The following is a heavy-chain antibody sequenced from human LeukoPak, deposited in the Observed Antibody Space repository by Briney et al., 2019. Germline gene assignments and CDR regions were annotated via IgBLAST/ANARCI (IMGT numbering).Heavy chain of an antibody. D-gene: IGHD2-15*01. CDR1: GFTFSSYS. V-gene: IGHV3-48*04. CDR3: AREGGYCSGGSCCEGYGMDV. J-gene: IGHJ6*02. Sequence: GGSLRLSCAASGFTFSSYSMSWIRQAPGKGLEWVSYISSSGSTIYYADSVKGRFTVSRDNAKNSLYLQMNSLRAEDTAVYYCAREGGYCSGGSCCEGYGMDVWGQGTTVTVSS. CDR2: ISSSGSTI.